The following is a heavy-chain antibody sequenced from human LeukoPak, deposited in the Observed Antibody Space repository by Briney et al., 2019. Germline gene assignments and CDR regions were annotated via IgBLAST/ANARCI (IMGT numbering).Heavy chain of an antibody. D-gene: IGHD2-2*01. CDR3: AKARGLYCSSTSCYDCDV. V-gene: IGHV1-2*02. Sequence: GASVKVSCKASGYTFTAYYIHWVRQAPGQGLEWMGWINPNSGGTNYAQKFQGRVTLTRDTSITTAYMELNRLRSDDTAMYYCAKARGLYCSSTSCYDCDVWGKGITVTVSS. J-gene: IGHJ6*04. CDR1: GYTFTAYY. CDR2: INPNSGGT.